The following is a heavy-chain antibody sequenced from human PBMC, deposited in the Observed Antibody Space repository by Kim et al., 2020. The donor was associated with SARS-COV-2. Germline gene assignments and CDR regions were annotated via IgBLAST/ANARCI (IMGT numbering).Heavy chain of an antibody. Sequence: GGSLRLSCAASGFTFSSYSMNWVRQAPGKGLEWVSSISSSSSYIYYADSVKGRFTISRDNAKNSLYLQMNSLRAEDTAVYYCARAPRGYSYGLNYYYMDVWGKGTTVTVSS. CDR2: ISSSSSYI. CDR1: GFTFSSYS. CDR3: ARAPRGYSYGLNYYYMDV. D-gene: IGHD5-18*01. J-gene: IGHJ6*03. V-gene: IGHV3-21*01.